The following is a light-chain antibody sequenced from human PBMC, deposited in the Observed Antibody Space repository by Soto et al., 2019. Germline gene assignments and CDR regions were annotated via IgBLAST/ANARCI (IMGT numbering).Light chain of an antibody. CDR3: QQYDNSPIT. V-gene: IGKV3-20*01. CDR2: GAS. CDR1: QSISSSF. J-gene: IGKJ5*01. Sequence: ELELTQPPGILSLSPGERASLSYGASQSISSSFLAWYQQKPGQAPRLLIYGASSRATGIPDRFSGTGSETDFTLTISRLEPEDVAVYYCQQYDNSPITFGQGTRLEIK.